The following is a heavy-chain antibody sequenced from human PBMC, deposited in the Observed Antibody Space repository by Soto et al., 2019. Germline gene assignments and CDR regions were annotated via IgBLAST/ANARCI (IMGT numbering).Heavy chain of an antibody. CDR2: IYYSGST. V-gene: IGHV4-59*01. CDR3: ARESPTVSADDAFDI. CDR1: GGSISSYY. D-gene: IGHD4-17*01. J-gene: IGHJ3*02. Sequence: QVQLQESGPGLVKPSETLSLNCTVSGGSISSYYWSWIRQPPGKGLEWIGYIYYSGSTNYNPSLKSRVTISVDTAKNQFSLKLSSVTAADTAVYYCARESPTVSADDAFDIWGQGTMVTVSS.